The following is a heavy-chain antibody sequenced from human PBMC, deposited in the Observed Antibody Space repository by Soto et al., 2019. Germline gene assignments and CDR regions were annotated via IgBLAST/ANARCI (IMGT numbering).Heavy chain of an antibody. D-gene: IGHD6-19*01. Sequence: ASVKVSCKASGGTFSSYAISWVRQAPGQGLEWMGGIIPIFGTANYAQKFQGRVTITADESTSTAYMELSSLRSEDTAVYYCARGVRIGQSSGWYPPHYYYYGMDVWGQGTTVTVSS. CDR3: ARGVRIGQSSGWYPPHYYYYGMDV. J-gene: IGHJ6*02. CDR1: GGTFSSYA. CDR2: IIPIFGTA. V-gene: IGHV1-69*13.